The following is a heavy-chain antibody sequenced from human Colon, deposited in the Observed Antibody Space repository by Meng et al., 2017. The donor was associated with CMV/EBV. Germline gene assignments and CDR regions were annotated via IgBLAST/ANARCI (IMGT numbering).Heavy chain of an antibody. CDR1: GASVNTDNYY. CDR3: TRGNTALWDSDS. D-gene: IGHD3-10*01. CDR2: VYYSGAT. V-gene: IGHV4-61*01. Sequence: SETLSLTCTVSGASVNTDNYYWSWIRQPPGKGLEFIGYVYYSGATNYNPFFKSRVAISVDTSKNQLSLKLTSVTAADTAVYYCTRGNTALWDSDSWGQGTLVTVSS. J-gene: IGHJ4*02.